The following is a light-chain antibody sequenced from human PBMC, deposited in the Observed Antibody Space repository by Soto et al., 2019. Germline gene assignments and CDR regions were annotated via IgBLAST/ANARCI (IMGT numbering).Light chain of an antibody. V-gene: IGKV1-6*01. CDR1: QGIGND. CDR2: AAS. J-gene: IGKJ1*01. Sequence: AIQMTQSPSSLSASVGDRVTITCRASQGIGNDLGWYQQKPGKAPKLLISAASILQCGVPSRFSGSGSGTDFTLTISSLQPEDFAAYYCLQDYNYPRTFGQGTKVEIK. CDR3: LQDYNYPRT.